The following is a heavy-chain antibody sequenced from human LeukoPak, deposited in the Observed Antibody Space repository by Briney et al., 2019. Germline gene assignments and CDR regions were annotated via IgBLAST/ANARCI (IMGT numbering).Heavy chain of an antibody. CDR3: TRNDASGLDY. V-gene: IGHV1-46*03. D-gene: IGHD3-10*01. Sequence: ASVKVSCKASGYIFTSYYIQWVRQAPGHGLEWIGVINPSGGSTNYAQKFQGRVTMSRDTSTSTVYMELSSLRSEDTAVYYCTRNDASGLDYWGQRTLDTVSS. CDR1: GYIFTSYY. J-gene: IGHJ4*02. CDR2: INPSGGST.